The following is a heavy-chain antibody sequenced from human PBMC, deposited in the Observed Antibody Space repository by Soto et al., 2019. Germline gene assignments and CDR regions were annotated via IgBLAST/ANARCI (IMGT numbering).Heavy chain of an antibody. D-gene: IGHD3-9*01. CDR1: GFTFGDYA. CDR3: TRGMTGYHY. V-gene: IGHV3-49*04. Sequence: GGSLRLSCTASGFTFGDYAMSWVRQAPGKGLEWVGFTRSRAYGGTTEYAASVKGRFTISRDDSKSIAYLQMNSLKTEDTAVYYCTRGMTGYHYWGQGTLVTVSS. J-gene: IGHJ4*02. CDR2: TRSRAYGGTT.